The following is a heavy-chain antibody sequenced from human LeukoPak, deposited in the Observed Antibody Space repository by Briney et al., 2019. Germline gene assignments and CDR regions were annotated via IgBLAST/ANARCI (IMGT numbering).Heavy chain of an antibody. Sequence: PGGSLRLSCAASGFTFSTYWMSWVRQAPGKGLEWVANIKYDGSETYYVDPVKGRFTISRDNAKNSLYLEMSSLRAEDTAVYYCARITGIAAAVDYWGQGTLVTVSS. CDR3: ARITGIAAAVDY. CDR1: GFTFSTYW. J-gene: IGHJ4*02. CDR2: IKYDGSET. V-gene: IGHV3-7*04. D-gene: IGHD6-13*01.